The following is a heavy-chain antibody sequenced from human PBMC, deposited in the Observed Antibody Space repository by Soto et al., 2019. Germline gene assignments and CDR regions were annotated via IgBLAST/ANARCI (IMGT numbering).Heavy chain of an antibody. Sequence: SETLPLTCAVYGGSFSGYYWSWIRQPPGKGLEWIGEINHSGGTFYTPSLKIRVTMSVDTSTNQFSLKLSSVTAADTAVYYCARQASGYYYGWFDPWGQGTLVTVSS. D-gene: IGHD3-22*01. V-gene: IGHV4-34*01. CDR1: GGSFSGYY. J-gene: IGHJ5*02. CDR3: ARQASGYYYGWFDP. CDR2: INHSGGT.